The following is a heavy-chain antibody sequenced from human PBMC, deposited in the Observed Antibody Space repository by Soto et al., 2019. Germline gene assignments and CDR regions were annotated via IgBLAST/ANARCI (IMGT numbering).Heavy chain of an antibody. Sequence: SETLSLTCAVYGGSFSGYYWSWIRQPPGKGLEWIGEINHSGSTNYNPSLKSRVTISVDTSKNQFSLKLSSVTAAGTAVYYCARSDYDSSGYYSGLLYWGQGTLVTVSS. V-gene: IGHV4-34*01. CDR2: INHSGST. D-gene: IGHD3-22*01. CDR3: ARSDYDSSGYYSGLLY. CDR1: GGSFSGYY. J-gene: IGHJ4*02.